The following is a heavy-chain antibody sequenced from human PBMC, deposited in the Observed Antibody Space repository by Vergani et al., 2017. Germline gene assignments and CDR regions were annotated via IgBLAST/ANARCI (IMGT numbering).Heavy chain of an antibody. D-gene: IGHD2-2*01. CDR1: GGSISSGDYY. V-gene: IGHV4-61*02. CDR3: ARGLRSSTSQRYFDY. CDR2: IYTSGST. Sequence: QVQLQESGPGLVKPSQTLSLTCTVSGGSISSGDYYWSWIRQPAGKGLEWIGRIYTSGSTNYNPSLKSRVTMSVDTSKNQFSLKLSSVTAADTAVYYCARGLRSSTSQRYFDYWGQGTLVTVSS. J-gene: IGHJ4*02.